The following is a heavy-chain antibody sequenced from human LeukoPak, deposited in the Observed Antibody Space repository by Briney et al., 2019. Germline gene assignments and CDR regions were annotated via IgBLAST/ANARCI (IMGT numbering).Heavy chain of an antibody. CDR2: IYYSGST. CDR1: GGSISSYY. Sequence: PSETLSLTCTVSGGSISSYYWSWIRQPPGKGLEWIGYIYYSGSTNYNPSLKSRVTISVDTSKNQFSLKLSSVTAADTAVYYCARYSYGPNWFDPWGQGTLVTVSS. J-gene: IGHJ5*02. V-gene: IGHV4-59*08. D-gene: IGHD5-18*01. CDR3: ARYSYGPNWFDP.